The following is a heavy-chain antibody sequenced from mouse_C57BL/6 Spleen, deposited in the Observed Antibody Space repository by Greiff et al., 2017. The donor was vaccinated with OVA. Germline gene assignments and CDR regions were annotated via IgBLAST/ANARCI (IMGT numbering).Heavy chain of an antibody. CDR3: TREGLPAWFAY. Sequence: EVMLVESGEGLVKPGGSLKLSCAASGFTFSSYAMSWVRQTPGKRLEWVAYISRGGDYIYYADPVKGRFTISRDNARNTLYLKMGSLKSEDTAMYYCTREGLPAWFAYWGQGTLVTVSA. CDR2: ISRGGDYI. CDR1: GFTFSSYA. V-gene: IGHV5-9-1*02. J-gene: IGHJ3*01.